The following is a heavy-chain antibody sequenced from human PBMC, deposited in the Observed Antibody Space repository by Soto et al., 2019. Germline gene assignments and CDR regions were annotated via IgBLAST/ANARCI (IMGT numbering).Heavy chain of an antibody. J-gene: IGHJ5*02. V-gene: IGHV3-23*01. CDR3: AKNGCGGDCFSSVAGNWFDP. D-gene: IGHD2-21*02. CDR1: GFTFSSYV. CDR2: ISGSGDST. Sequence: EVQLLESGGGLVQPGGSLRLSCAASGFTFSSYVMSWVRQAPGKGLEWISIISGSGDSTYYADSVKGRFTVSRDSSKNTLDLQMVSLGADDTAVYYCAKNGCGGDCFSSVAGNWFDPWGQGTLVTVSS.